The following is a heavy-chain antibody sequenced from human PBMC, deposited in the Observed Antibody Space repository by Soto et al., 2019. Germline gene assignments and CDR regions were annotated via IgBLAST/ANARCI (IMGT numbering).Heavy chain of an antibody. D-gene: IGHD3-16*01. CDR1: GYSFTNND. CDR2: MNPGSGDT. CDR3: ARMATFGSLNWFDP. V-gene: IGHV1-8*01. Sequence: ASVKVSCEASGYSFTNNDVSWVRQATGQGLEGMGWMNPGSGDTGYAQKFQGRVTMTRDISTATAYMELSSLRSDDTATYYCARMATFGSLNWFDPWGQGTLVTVSS. J-gene: IGHJ5*02.